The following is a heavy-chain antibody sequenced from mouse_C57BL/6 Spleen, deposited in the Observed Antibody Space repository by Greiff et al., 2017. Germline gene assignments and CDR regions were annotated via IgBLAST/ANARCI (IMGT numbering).Heavy chain of an antibody. Sequence: EAGGGLVQPKGSLKLSCAASGFSFNTYAMNWVRQAPGKGLEWVARIRSESNNYATYYADSVKDRFTISRDDSESMLYLQMNNLKTEDTAMYYCVRYYDYYYAMDYWGQGTSVTVSS. CDR1: GFSFNTYA. CDR2: IRSESNNYAT. CDR3: VRYYDYYYAMDY. V-gene: IGHV10-1*01. D-gene: IGHD2-4*01. J-gene: IGHJ4*01.